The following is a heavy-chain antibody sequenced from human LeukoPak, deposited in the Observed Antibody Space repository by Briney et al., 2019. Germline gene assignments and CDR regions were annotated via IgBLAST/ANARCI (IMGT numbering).Heavy chain of an antibody. V-gene: IGHV1-18*01. Sequence: ASVKVSCKASGYTFTRYGISWVRQAPGQGLEWMGWISAYNGDTNYAQSLQGRVTMTTDTSTSTAYMELRSLRSDDTAVYYCARDPSNSSGRYVLFDFWGQGTLVTVSS. CDR3: ARDPSNSSGRYVLFDF. CDR1: GYTFTRYG. CDR2: ISAYNGDT. D-gene: IGHD6-19*01. J-gene: IGHJ4*02.